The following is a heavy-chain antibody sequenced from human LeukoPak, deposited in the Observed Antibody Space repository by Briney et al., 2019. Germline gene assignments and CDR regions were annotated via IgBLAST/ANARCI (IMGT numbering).Heavy chain of an antibody. CDR1: GFIFSGYG. Sequence: GKSLRLSCAGSGFIFSGYGMNWVRQAPGKGLEWVSYISSSGTTIYDADSVKGRFTISRDNAKNSLYLQMNSLRAEDTAVYYCARDEIRSGAFDIWGRGTMVTVSS. CDR2: ISSSGTTI. V-gene: IGHV3-48*03. J-gene: IGHJ3*02. D-gene: IGHD3-10*01. CDR3: ARDEIRSGAFDI.